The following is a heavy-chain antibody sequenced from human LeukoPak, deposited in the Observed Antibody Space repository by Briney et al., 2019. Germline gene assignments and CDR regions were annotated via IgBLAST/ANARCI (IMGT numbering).Heavy chain of an antibody. CDR3: ARDRGTGDTGGYFDY. CDR1: GYTFTSYY. D-gene: IGHD5-18*01. V-gene: IGHV1-46*01. CDR2: INPSGGST. J-gene: IGHJ4*02. Sequence: ASVKVSCKASGYTFTSYYMHWVRQAPGQGLEWMGIINPSGGSTSYAQKFQGRVTMTRDTSTSTVYMELNSLRSEDTAVYYCARDRGTGDTGGYFDYWGQGTLVTVSS.